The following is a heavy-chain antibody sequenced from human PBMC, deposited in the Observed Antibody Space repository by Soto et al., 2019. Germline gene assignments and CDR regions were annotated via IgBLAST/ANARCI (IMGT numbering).Heavy chain of an antibody. CDR3: ARDYYDFCSGPYYHYGMDV. CDR1: GGSISSGCYY. V-gene: IGHV4-31*03. D-gene: IGHD3-3*01. Sequence: SETLSLTCTVCGGSISSGCYYWSWIRQHPGKGLEWIGYIYYIGSTYYNPSLKSRVTISVDTSKNQFSLKLSSVTAADTAVYYRARDYYDFCSGPYYHYGMDVGGQGTKV. J-gene: IGHJ6*02. CDR2: IYYIGST.